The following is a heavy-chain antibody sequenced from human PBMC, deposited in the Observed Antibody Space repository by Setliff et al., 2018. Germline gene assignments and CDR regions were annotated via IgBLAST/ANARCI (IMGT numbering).Heavy chain of an antibody. D-gene: IGHD2-2*01. CDR1: GYTFSNYG. Sequence: ASVKVSCKASGYTFSNYGISWVRQAPGQGLEWMGWISAYNGYIIYAQKLQGRVTMTTDISTSTAYMEVRSLRSDDTAVYYCARAPGTVVVPASRSAFDIWGQGTMVTVSS. J-gene: IGHJ3*02. V-gene: IGHV1-18*01. CDR2: ISAYNGYI. CDR3: ARAPGTVVVPASRSAFDI.